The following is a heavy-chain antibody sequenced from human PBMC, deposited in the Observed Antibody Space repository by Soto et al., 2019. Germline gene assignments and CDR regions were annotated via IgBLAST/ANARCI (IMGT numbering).Heavy chain of an antibody. V-gene: IGHV3-21*01. CDR1: GFTLSTFA. Sequence: GGSLRLSCAASGFTLSTFAMMWVRQAPGKGLEWVSSISSSSSYIYYADSVKGRFTISRDNAKNSLYLQMNSLRAEDTAVYYCARAVDSSSWRDAFDIWGQGTM. CDR2: ISSSSSYI. D-gene: IGHD6-13*01. CDR3: ARAVDSSSWRDAFDI. J-gene: IGHJ3*02.